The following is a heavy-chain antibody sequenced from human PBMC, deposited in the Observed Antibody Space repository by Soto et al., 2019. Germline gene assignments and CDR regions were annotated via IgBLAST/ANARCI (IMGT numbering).Heavy chain of an antibody. CDR2: IYYTGNT. Sequence: KPSETLSLTCTVSGGSISSGDYYWSWIRQPPGKALEWIGYIYYTGNTYYNPSLRSRVSISADTSKNQFSLTLTSVTAADSAMYYCARDGSGIYYRFDYWGQGTVVTVSS. CDR1: GGSISSGDYY. CDR3: ARDGSGIYYRFDY. D-gene: IGHD3-10*01. V-gene: IGHV4-30-4*01. J-gene: IGHJ4*02.